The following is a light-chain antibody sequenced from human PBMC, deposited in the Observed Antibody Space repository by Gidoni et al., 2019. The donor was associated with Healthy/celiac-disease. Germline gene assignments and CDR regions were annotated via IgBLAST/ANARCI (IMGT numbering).Light chain of an antibody. V-gene: IGKV1-39*01. CDR2: AAS. Sequence: DIQMTQSPSSLSASVGDRVTITCRASQSISSYLNSYQQKPGKAPKLLLYAASSLQSGVPSRFSGSGSGTDFTLTISSLQPEDFATYYCQQSYSTPHTFGQGTKLEIK. CDR1: QSISSY. CDR3: QQSYSTPHT. J-gene: IGKJ2*01.